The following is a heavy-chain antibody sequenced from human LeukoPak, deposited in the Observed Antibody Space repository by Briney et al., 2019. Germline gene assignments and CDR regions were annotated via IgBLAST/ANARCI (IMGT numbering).Heavy chain of an antibody. CDR1: GFTVSSNY. CDR2: IYSGGST. CDR3: AKWGDYDILTGYYDSDY. Sequence: GGSLRLSCAASGFTVSSNYMSWVRQAPGKGLEWVTVIYSGGSTYYADSVKGRFTISRDNSKNTLYLQMNSLRAEDTAVYYCAKWGDYDILTGYYDSDYWGQGTLVTVSS. D-gene: IGHD3-9*01. V-gene: IGHV3-53*05. J-gene: IGHJ4*02.